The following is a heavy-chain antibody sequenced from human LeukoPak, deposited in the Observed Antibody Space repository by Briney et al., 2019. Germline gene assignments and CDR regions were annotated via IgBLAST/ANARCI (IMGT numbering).Heavy chain of an antibody. J-gene: IGHJ3*02. D-gene: IGHD3-3*01. CDR3: ARHPTIFGVVHPNDAFDI. V-gene: IGHV4-59*08. Sequence: PSETLSLTCTVSGGSISSYYWSWIRQPPGKGLEWIGYVYYTGSTNYNPSLKSRVTISVDTSKNQFSLKLSSVTAADTAVYYCARHPTIFGVVHPNDAFDIWGQGTMVTVSS. CDR2: VYYTGST. CDR1: GGSISSYY.